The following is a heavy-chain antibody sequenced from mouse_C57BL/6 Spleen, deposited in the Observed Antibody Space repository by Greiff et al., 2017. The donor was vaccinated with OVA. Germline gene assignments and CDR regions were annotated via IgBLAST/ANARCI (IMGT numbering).Heavy chain of an antibody. J-gene: IGHJ1*03. D-gene: IGHD3-1*01. CDR2: IDPENGDT. CDR3: TTSGYGKGYVDV. Sequence: EVQLQQSGAELVRPGASVKLSCTASGFNIKDYYMHWVKQRPEQGLEWIGWIDPENGDTEYASKFQGKATITADTSSNTAYLQLSSLTSEDTAVYYCTTSGYGKGYVDVWGTGTTVTVSS. V-gene: IGHV14-4*01. CDR1: GFNIKDYY.